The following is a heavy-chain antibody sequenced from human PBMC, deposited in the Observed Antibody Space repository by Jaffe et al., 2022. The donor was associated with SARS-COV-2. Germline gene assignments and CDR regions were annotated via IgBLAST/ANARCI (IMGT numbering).Heavy chain of an antibody. V-gene: IGHV3-7*03. CDR1: GFTFSSYW. CDR3: ARDDYSNYAARHKFDY. D-gene: IGHD4-4*01. CDR2: IKQDGSDK. Sequence: EVQLVESGGDLVQPGGSLRLSCAASGFTFSSYWMSWVRQAPGKGLEWVANIKQDGSDKYYVDSVKGRFTISRDNAKNSLYLQMNSLRAEDTAVYYCARDDYSNYAARHKFDYWGQGTLVTVSS. J-gene: IGHJ4*02.